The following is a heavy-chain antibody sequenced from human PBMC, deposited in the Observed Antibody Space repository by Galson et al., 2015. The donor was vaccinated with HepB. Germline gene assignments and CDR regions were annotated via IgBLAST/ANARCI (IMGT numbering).Heavy chain of an antibody. CDR2: IIPIFGTA. D-gene: IGHD6-25*01. Sequence: SVKVSCKASGYTFTSYAISWVRQAPGQGLEWMGGIIPIFGTANYAQKFQGRVTITADESTSTAYMELSSLRSEDTAVYYCARVGGPAGYYYYGMDVWGQGTTVTVSS. CDR1: GYTFTSYA. V-gene: IGHV1-69*13. CDR3: ARVGGPAGYYYYGMDV. J-gene: IGHJ6*02.